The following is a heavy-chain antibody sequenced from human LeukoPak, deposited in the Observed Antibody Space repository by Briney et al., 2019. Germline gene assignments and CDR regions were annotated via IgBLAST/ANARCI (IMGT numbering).Heavy chain of an antibody. Sequence: GGSLRLSCAASGFTFDDYAMHWVRQAPGKGLECVSLISWDGDSTYYADSVKGRFTISRDNNKNSLYLQMNSLRTEDSALYYCATAPYDSRGILDYWGQGTLVTVSS. CDR1: GFTFDDYA. CDR3: ATAPYDSRGILDY. CDR2: ISWDGDST. D-gene: IGHD3-22*01. J-gene: IGHJ4*02. V-gene: IGHV3-43D*03.